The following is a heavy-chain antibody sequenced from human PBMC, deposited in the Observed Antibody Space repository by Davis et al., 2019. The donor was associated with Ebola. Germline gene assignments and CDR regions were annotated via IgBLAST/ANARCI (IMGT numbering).Heavy chain of an antibody. CDR1: GFTFSSYG. D-gene: IGHD4-17*01. V-gene: IGHV3-30*03. CDR2: ISYDGSNK. CDR3: ARADYGDFEIAFDY. Sequence: GESLKISCAASGFTFSSYGMHWVRQAPGKGLEWVAVISYDGSNKYYADSVKGRFTISRDNSKNTLYLQMNSLRAEDTAVYYCARADYGDFEIAFDYWGQGTLVTVSS. J-gene: IGHJ4*02.